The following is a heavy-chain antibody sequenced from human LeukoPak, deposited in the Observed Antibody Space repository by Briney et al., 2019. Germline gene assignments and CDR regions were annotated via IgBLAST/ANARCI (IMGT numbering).Heavy chain of an antibody. CDR1: GGTFSSCA. Sequence: ASVRVSCKASGGTFSSCAISWVRQAPGQGLEWMGGIIPIFGTANYAQKFQGRVTITTDESTSTAYMELSSLRSEDTAVYYCAREGSSHDFGYWGQGTLVSVSS. CDR2: IIPIFGTA. D-gene: IGHD3-3*01. J-gene: IGHJ4*02. V-gene: IGHV1-69*05. CDR3: AREGSSHDFGY.